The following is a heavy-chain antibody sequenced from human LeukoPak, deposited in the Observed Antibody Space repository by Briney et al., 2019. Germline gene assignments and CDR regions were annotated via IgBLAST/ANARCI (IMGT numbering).Heavy chain of an antibody. D-gene: IGHD2-21*02. CDR3: VHCGGDCYPCCGMDV. J-gene: IGHJ6*02. V-gene: IGHV3-23*01. CDR1: GFTFSSSA. CDR2: ISASGGST. Sequence: GGSLRLSCAASGFTFSSSAMSWVRQVPGKGLEWVSGISASGGSTYYADSVKGRFTISRDNSKNTLYLQMNSLRAEDTAIYYCVHCGGDCYPCCGMDVWGQGTTVSVSS.